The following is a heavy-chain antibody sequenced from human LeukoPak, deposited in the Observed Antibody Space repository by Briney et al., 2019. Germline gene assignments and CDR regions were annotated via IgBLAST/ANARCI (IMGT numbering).Heavy chain of an antibody. V-gene: IGHV3-49*04. J-gene: IGHJ4*02. CDR3: TRADGDYDHRFFDY. Sequence: GGSLRLSCAASGFNSGDYGLSWVRQAPGKGLEWIGFIRRRANDGTTEYAASVKGRFTISRDDSKSIAYLQMNGLQTEDTGLYYCTRADGDYDHRFFDYWGQGTQVIVSS. D-gene: IGHD4-17*01. CDR2: IRRRANDGTT. CDR1: GFNSGDYG.